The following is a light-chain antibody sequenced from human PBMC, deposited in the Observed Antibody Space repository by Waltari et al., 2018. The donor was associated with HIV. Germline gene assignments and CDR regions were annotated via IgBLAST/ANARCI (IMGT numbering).Light chain of an antibody. CDR1: ASNIGGNT. CDR3: ATWDDGLSGWV. CDR2: NND. Sequence: QSVVTQPPSASGTPGQRVTMSCSGTASNIGGNTVNWYQHLPQTAPQLLIYNNDERPSGVPDRFAASKTGTSASLDISGLQSEDEADYYCATWDDGLSGWVFGGGTKLTVL. V-gene: IGLV1-44*01. J-gene: IGLJ3*02.